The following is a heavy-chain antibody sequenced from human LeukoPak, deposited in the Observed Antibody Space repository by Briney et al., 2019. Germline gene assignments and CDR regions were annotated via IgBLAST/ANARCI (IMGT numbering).Heavy chain of an antibody. J-gene: IGHJ4*02. CDR3: AKGADYYGSGSSPFDY. Sequence: TGGSLRLSCAASGFTFSSYWMSWVRQAPGKGLEWVANIKQDGSEKYYVDSVKGRFTISRDNAKNSLYLQMNSLRAEDTAVYYCAKGADYYGSGSSPFDYWGQGTLVTVSS. CDR1: GFTFSSYW. CDR2: IKQDGSEK. D-gene: IGHD3-10*01. V-gene: IGHV3-7*01.